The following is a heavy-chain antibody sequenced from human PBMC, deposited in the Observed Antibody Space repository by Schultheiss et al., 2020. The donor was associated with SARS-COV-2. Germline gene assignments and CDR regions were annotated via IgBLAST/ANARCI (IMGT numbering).Heavy chain of an antibody. V-gene: IGHV3-33*01. Sequence: GGSLRLSCAASGFIFTTYAMHWVRRAPGKGLEWVAVIWHDGSNKYYIDSVKGRFTISRDDSKNTVYLEMNSLRTEDTAVYYCARDTISWRGRWEINYWGQGTLVTVSS. CDR2: IWHDGSNK. CDR3: ARDTISWRGRWEINY. D-gene: IGHD1-26*01. CDR1: GFIFTTYA. J-gene: IGHJ4*02.